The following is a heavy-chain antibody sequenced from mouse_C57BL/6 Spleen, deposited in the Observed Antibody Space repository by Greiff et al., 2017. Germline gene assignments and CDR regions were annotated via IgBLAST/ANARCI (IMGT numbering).Heavy chain of an antibody. CDR1: GYTFTNYW. CDR3: AREDYYGSSLDY. D-gene: IGHD1-1*01. J-gene: IGHJ2*01. CDR2: IYPGGGYT. V-gene: IGHV1-63*01. Sequence: QVQLQQSGAELVRPGTSVKMSCTASGYTFTNYWIGWAKQRPGHGLEWIGDIYPGGGYTNYNAKFKGKATLTADKSSSTAYMQVSSLTSEDTAVYYCAREDYYGSSLDYWGKGTTLTVSS.